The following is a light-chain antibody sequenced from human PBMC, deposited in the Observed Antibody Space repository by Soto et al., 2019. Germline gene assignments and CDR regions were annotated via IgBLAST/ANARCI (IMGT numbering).Light chain of an antibody. V-gene: IGKV3-15*01. CDR3: QQYKNWPL. Sequence: VVSTQSPATLSISPGERFTLSFRTSHSVNSHVAWYQQNPGQAPRLLLYGASTRATGIPVRSSGSGFGTEFTLTISSLQSEDFAVYYCQQYKNWPLFGQGTRLEI. CDR2: GAS. CDR1: HSVNSH. J-gene: IGKJ5*01.